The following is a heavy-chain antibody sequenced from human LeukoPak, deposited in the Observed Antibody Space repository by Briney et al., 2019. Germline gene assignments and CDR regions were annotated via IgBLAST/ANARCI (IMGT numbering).Heavy chain of an antibody. V-gene: IGHV3-48*03. CDR2: ISSSGSTI. J-gene: IGHJ6*03. CDR1: GYTFSSYE. CDR3: ARDLGGTIVPAAIAYMDV. D-gene: IGHD2-2*01. Sequence: GGSLRLSCAASGYTFSSYEMNWVRQAPGKGLEWVSYISSSGSTIYYADSVKGRFTISRDNAKNSLYLQMNSLRAEDTAVYYCARDLGGTIVPAAIAYMDVWGKGTTVTVSS.